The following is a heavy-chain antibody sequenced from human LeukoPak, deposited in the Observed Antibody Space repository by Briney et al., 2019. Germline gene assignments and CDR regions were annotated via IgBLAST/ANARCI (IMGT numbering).Heavy chain of an antibody. V-gene: IGHV3-9*02. CDR1: GFTSDDEV. J-gene: IGHJ4*02. CDR2: ISWNSGNI. CDR3: ARGYRGSYYVSDY. Sequence: GRSLRLSCAASGFTSDDEVMHWVRQAPGKGLEWVSGISWNSGNIGYADSVKGRFTVSRDNAKNSLYLQMNSLRAEDTALYYCARGYRGSYYVSDYWGQGTLVTVSS. D-gene: IGHD1-26*01.